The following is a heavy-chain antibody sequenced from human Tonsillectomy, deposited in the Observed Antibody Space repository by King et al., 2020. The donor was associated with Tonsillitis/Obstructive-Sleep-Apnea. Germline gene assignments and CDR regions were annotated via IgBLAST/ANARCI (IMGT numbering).Heavy chain of an antibody. CDR3: ARQRKNDYGDSIGMDV. J-gene: IGHJ6*02. CDR1: GFSFRTYA. CDR2: ISSDGNKK. D-gene: IGHD4-17*01. Sequence: VQLVESGGGVVQPRRSLRLSCAASGFSFRTYAIHWVRQAPGKGLEWVAVISSDGNKKFYTDSVKGRFTISRDSFKNTLYLQMHSLRAEDTAVYYCARQRKNDYGDSIGMDVWGQGTTVTVSS. V-gene: IGHV3-30*04.